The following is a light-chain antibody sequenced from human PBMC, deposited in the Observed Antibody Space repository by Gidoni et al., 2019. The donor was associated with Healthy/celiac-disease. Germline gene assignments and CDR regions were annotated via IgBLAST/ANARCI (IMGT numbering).Light chain of an antibody. CDR2: DAS. Sequence: IVLTQSPATLSLSPGERATLSCRASQSVSSYLAWYQQKPGQAPRLLIYDASNRATGIPARFSGSGSGTDFTLTISSLEPEDFAVYYCQQRSNWPPFTFGPGTIVDIK. J-gene: IGKJ3*01. CDR3: QQRSNWPPFT. V-gene: IGKV3-11*01. CDR1: QSVSSY.